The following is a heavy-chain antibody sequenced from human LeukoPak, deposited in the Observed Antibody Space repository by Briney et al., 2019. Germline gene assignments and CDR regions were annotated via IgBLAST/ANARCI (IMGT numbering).Heavy chain of an antibody. D-gene: IGHD6-13*01. CDR2: IYYSGST. Sequence: KPSETLSLTCAVSGGSISSYYWSWIRQPPGKGLEWIGYIYYSGSTNYNPSLKSRVTISVDTSKNQFSLKLSSVTAADTAVYYCARGGGSSWYSDFDYWGQGTLVTVSS. CDR3: ARGGGSSWYSDFDY. J-gene: IGHJ4*02. V-gene: IGHV4-59*01. CDR1: GGSISSYY.